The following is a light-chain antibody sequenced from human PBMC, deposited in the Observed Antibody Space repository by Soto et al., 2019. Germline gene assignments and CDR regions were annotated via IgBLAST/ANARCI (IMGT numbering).Light chain of an antibody. CDR1: SSDVGGYNY. J-gene: IGLJ1*01. V-gene: IGLV2-11*01. Sequence: QSALTQPRSVSGSPGQSVTISCTGTSSDVGGYNYVSWYQHHPGKAPKLMIYDVTKRPSGVRDRFSASKSGNTASLTISGLQAEDEADYYCSSYTSSSTLVFXTGTKVTVL. CDR3: SSYTSSSTLV. CDR2: DVT.